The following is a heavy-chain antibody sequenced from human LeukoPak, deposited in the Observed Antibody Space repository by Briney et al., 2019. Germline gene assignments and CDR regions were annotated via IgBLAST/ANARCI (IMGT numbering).Heavy chain of an antibody. Sequence: GGSLRLSCAASGFTFSSYAMSWVRQAPGKGLEWVSAISGSGGSTYYADSVKGRFTISRDNSKNMLYLQMNSLRAEDTAVYYCAIDISGYSCAQYFDYWGQGTLVTVSS. CDR2: ISGSGGST. CDR1: GFTFSSYA. CDR3: AIDISGYSCAQYFDY. D-gene: IGHD5-18*01. V-gene: IGHV3-23*01. J-gene: IGHJ4*02.